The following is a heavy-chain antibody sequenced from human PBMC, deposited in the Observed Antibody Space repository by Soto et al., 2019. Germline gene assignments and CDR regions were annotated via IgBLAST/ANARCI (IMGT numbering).Heavy chain of an antibody. CDR2: ISNDGNK. V-gene: IGHV3-30-3*01. J-gene: IGHJ1*01. D-gene: IGHD3-22*01. CDR3: AREDESSGYAGTFHH. Sequence: QVQLVESGGDVVQPGRSLRLSCAASGFIFSSYVIHWVRQGPGKGLEWVALISNDGNKHYADSVKDRFTISRDNSKGNFDREMNSLRAEDTGIYYCAREDESSGYAGTFHHWGQGTLVTVSP. CDR1: GFIFSSYV.